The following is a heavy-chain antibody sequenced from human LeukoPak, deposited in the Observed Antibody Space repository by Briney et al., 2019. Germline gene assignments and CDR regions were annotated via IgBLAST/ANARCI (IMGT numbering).Heavy chain of an antibody. D-gene: IGHD3-22*01. V-gene: IGHV3-23*01. CDR3: ARDIRDYYDSSGYPVG. Sequence: GGSLRLSCAASGFTFSSYAMSWVRQAPGKGLEWVSAISGSGGSTYYADSVKGRFTISRDNSKNTLYLQMNSLRAEDTAVYYCARDIRDYYDSSGYPVGWGQGTLVTVSS. J-gene: IGHJ4*02. CDR1: GFTFSSYA. CDR2: ISGSGGST.